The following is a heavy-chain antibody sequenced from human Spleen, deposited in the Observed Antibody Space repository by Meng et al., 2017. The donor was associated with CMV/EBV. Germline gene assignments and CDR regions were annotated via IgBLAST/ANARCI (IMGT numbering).Heavy chain of an antibody. Sequence: SETLSLTCTVYGGSFSGYYWNWIRQPPGKGLEWIGEIYQSGKTNYNPSLRSRVTMSVNTSRKQLFLQISSVTAADTGVYYCARSGLDIWGQGTTVTVSS. CDR3: ARSGLDI. J-gene: IGHJ6*02. CDR1: GGSFSGYY. V-gene: IGHV4-34*01. CDR2: IYQSGKT.